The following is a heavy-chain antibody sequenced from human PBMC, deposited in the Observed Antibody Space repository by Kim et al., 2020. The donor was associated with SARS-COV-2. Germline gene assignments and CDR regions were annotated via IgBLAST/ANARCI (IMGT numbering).Heavy chain of an antibody. CDR3: ARGRLAVPSTSDAAFDI. CDR2: INNSGST. CDR1: GGSFSGYY. Sequence: SETLSLTCAVYGGSFSGYYWRWIRQPPGKGLEWIGEINNSGSTNYNPALKSRVTISVDTSKNQFSLKLSSVTAADTAVYYCARGRLAVPSTSDAAFDIWGQGTMVTVSS. V-gene: IGHV4-34*01. J-gene: IGHJ3*02.